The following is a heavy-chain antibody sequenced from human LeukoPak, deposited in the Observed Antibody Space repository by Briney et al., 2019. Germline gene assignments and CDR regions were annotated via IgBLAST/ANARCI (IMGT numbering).Heavy chain of an antibody. J-gene: IGHJ4*02. CDR1: GFTFSSYS. Sequence: PGGSLRLSCAASGFTFSSYSMNWVRQAPGKGLEWVSYISSSSSTIYYADSVKGRFTISRDNAKNSLYLQMNSLRDEDTAVYYCARNFPHFPIFGVVIIRVGAPLDYWGQGTLVTVSS. CDR3: ARNFPHFPIFGVVIIRVGAPLDY. D-gene: IGHD3-3*02. CDR2: ISSSSSTI. V-gene: IGHV3-48*02.